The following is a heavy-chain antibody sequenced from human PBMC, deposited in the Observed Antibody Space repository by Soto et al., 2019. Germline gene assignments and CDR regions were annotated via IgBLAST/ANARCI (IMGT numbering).Heavy chain of an antibody. CDR2: IHYSGST. J-gene: IGHJ4*02. CDR1: GGSIGVHY. D-gene: IGHD5-18*01. Sequence: SETLSLTRTGSGGSIGVHYWSWVRQPPGKGLEMIGHIHYSGSTYYNPSARSRVTISLDTSSNQFSLTLKSPTAADTAVYYCARLTAVGECDHWGQGILVTVS. CDR3: ARLTAVGECDH. V-gene: IGHV4-59*08.